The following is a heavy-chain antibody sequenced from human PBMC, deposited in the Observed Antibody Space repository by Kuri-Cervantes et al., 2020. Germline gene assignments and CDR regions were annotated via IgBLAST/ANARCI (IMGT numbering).Heavy chain of an antibody. Sequence: ASVKVSCKASGYTFTSYGISWVRQAPGQGLEWMGWISAFNGNTNYAQSFQGRVTMTTDSSTSTAYMELRSLRSDDTAVYYCAREARDYDFWIGYRDYWGQGTLVTVSS. CDR1: GYTFTSYG. CDR3: AREARDYDFWIGYRDY. J-gene: IGHJ4*02. D-gene: IGHD3-3*01. CDR2: ISAFNGNT. V-gene: IGHV1-18*01.